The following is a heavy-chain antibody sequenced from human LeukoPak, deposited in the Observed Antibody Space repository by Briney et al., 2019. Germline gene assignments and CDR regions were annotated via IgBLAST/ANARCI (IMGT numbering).Heavy chain of an antibody. CDR2: ISSNGGST. D-gene: IGHD6-19*01. CDR1: GFTFSSYA. Sequence: HPGGSLRLSCAASGFTFSSYAMHWVRQAPGKGLEYVSAISSNGGSTYYANSVKGRFTISRDNSKNTLYLQMGSLRAEDMAVYYCARGYSSGWYYFYYYYMDVWGKGTTVTVSS. CDR3: ARGYSSGWYYFYYYYMDV. J-gene: IGHJ6*03. V-gene: IGHV3-64*01.